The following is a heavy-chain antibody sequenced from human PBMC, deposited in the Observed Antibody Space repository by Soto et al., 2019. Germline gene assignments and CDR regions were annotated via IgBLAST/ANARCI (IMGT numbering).Heavy chain of an antibody. CDR2: MNPNSGNT. Sequence: QVQLVQSGAEVKKPGASVKVSCKASGYTFTSYDINWVRQATGQGLEWMGWMNPNSGNTGYAQKFEGRVTMTRNTSTSTTLMELSSLRSEDTAVYYWARERGAFDIWGQGTMVTVSS. CDR1: GYTFTSYD. J-gene: IGHJ3*02. V-gene: IGHV1-8*01. CDR3: ARERGAFDI.